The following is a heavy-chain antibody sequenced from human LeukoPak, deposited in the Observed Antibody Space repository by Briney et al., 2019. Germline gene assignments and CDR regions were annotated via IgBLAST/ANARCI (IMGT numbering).Heavy chain of an antibody. Sequence: SETLSLTCTVSGGSISIYYWSWIRQPAGKGLEWIGRIYTSGSTNYNPSLKSRVTMSVDTSKNQFSLKLSSVTAADTAVYYCARVPYYGSEYFDYWGQGTLVTVSS. CDR1: GGSISIYY. D-gene: IGHD3-10*01. J-gene: IGHJ4*02. V-gene: IGHV4-4*07. CDR3: ARVPYYGSEYFDY. CDR2: IYTSGST.